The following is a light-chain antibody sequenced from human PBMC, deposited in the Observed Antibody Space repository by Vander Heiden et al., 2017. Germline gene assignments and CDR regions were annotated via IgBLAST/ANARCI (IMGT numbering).Light chain of an antibody. V-gene: IGLV2-8*01. Sequence: QSALTQLPSASGSPGQSVTISCTGTSSDVGNYNYVSWHQQHPGKAPKLMIYEGSKRPSGVPDRFSGSKSGNTASLTVSGLQAEDEADYYCSSYAGSNIYVFGTGTKVTVL. J-gene: IGLJ1*01. CDR1: SSDVGNYNY. CDR2: EGS. CDR3: SSYAGSNIYV.